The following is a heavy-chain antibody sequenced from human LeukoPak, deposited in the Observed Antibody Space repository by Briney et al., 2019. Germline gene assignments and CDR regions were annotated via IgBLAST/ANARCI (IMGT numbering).Heavy chain of an antibody. CDR1: GGTFSSYA. CDR2: IIPIFGTA. CDR3: ARDGYSGSLYYYGMDV. Sequence: SVKVSCKASGGTFSSYAISWVRQAPGQGLEWMGGIIPIFGTANYEQKFQGRVTITADESTSTAYMELSSLRSEDTAVYYCARDGYSGSLYYYGMDVWGQGTTVTVSS. V-gene: IGHV1-69*13. D-gene: IGHD5-12*01. J-gene: IGHJ6*02.